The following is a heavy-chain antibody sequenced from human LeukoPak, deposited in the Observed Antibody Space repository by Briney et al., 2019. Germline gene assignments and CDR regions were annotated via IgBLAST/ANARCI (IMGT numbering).Heavy chain of an antibody. CDR3: ARAETGSSWFQHVDY. Sequence: SVKVSCKASGGTFSSYAISWVRQAPGQGLEWMGRIIPILGIANYEQKFQGRVTITADKSTSTAYMELRSLRSEDTAVYYCARAETGSSWFQHVDYWGQGTLVTVSS. J-gene: IGHJ4*02. D-gene: IGHD6-13*01. CDR2: IIPILGIA. V-gene: IGHV1-69*04. CDR1: GGTFSSYA.